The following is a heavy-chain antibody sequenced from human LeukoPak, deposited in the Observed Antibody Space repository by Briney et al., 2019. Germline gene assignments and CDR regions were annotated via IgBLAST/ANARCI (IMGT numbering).Heavy chain of an antibody. D-gene: IGHD2-8*01. CDR2: IYYSGST. CDR1: GGSISSSSYY. V-gene: IGHV4-39*01. CDR3: ARVPEMGPIDY. Sequence: SETLSLTCTVSGGSISSSSYYWGWIRQPPGKGLEWIGSIYYSGSTYYNPSLKSRVTISVDTSKNQFSLKLSSVTAADTAVYYCARVPEMGPIDYWGQGTLVTVSS. J-gene: IGHJ4*02.